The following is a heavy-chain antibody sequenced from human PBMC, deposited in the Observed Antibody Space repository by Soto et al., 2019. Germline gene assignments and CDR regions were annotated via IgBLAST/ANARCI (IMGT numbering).Heavy chain of an antibody. J-gene: IGHJ3*02. CDR3: ATDDSSGYYSRPAFDI. V-gene: IGHV1-24*01. D-gene: IGHD3-22*01. CDR2: FDPEDGET. Sequence: ASVNVSCKVSGYTLTELSMHWVRQAPGKGLEWMGGFDPEDGETIYAQKFQGRVTMTEDTSTDTAYMELSSLRSEDTAVYYCATDDSSGYYSRPAFDIWGQGTMVTVSS. CDR1: GYTLTELS.